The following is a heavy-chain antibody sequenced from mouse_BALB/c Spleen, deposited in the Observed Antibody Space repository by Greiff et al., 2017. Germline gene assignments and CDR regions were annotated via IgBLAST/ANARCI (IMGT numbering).Heavy chain of an antibody. CDR3: ARSYYGSSYPFDY. CDR2: ISSGSSTI. CDR1: GFTFSSFG. V-gene: IGHV5-17*02. D-gene: IGHD1-1*01. Sequence: DVKLVESGGGLVQPGGSRKLSCAASGFTFSSFGMHWVRQAPEKGLEWVAYISSGSSTIYYADTVKGRFTISRDNPKNTLFLQMTSLWSEDTAMYYCARSYYGSSYPFDYWGQGTTLTVSS. J-gene: IGHJ2*01.